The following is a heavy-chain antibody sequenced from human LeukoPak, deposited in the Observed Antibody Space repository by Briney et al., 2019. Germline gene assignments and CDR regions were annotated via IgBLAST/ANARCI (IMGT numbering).Heavy chain of an antibody. V-gene: IGHV1-58*02. CDR1: GFTFTSSA. D-gene: IGHD3-16*02. J-gene: IGHJ4*02. CDR3: AAERALINRASYRYSGEYSY. CDR2: IVVGSGNT. Sequence: GTSVKVSCKASGFTFTSSAMQWVRRARGQRLEWIGWIVVGSGNTNYAQKFQERVTITRDMSTSTAYMELSSLRSEDTAVYYCAAERALINRASYRYSGEYSYWGQGTLVTVSS.